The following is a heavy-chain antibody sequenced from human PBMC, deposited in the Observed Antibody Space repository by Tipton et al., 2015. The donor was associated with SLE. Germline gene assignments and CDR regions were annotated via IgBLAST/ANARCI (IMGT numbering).Heavy chain of an antibody. V-gene: IGHV4-4*07. CDR1: GGSISFDY. J-gene: IGHJ2*01. D-gene: IGHD4-17*01. Sequence: TLSLTCTVSGGSISFDYWGWIRQSAGRGLEWIGRIYSSGDRDYNPSLRSRVTMSIDASQNRVSLRLKSVSAADTAVYYCARGSDGEYVRYFDVWGPGTLATVS. CDR3: ARGSDGEYVRYFDV. CDR2: IYSSGDR.